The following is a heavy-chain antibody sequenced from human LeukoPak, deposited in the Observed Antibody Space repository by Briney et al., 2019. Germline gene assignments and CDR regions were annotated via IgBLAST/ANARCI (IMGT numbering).Heavy chain of an antibody. CDR2: ITWHSSNR. CDR1: GFTFDDYA. CDR3: AAVPETDFWIGFYLDY. V-gene: IGHV3-9*01. J-gene: IGHJ4*02. Sequence: PGGSLRLSCAASGFTFDDYAMHWVRQAPGKGLEWVSGITWHSSNRGYADSVKGRFTISRDNAKNSLYLEMDSLRAEDTALYYCAAVPETDFWIGFYLDYWGQGTLVTVSS. D-gene: IGHD3-3*01.